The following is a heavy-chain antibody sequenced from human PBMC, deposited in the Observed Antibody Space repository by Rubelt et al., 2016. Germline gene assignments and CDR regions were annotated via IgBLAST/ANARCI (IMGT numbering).Heavy chain of an antibody. CDR3: ARGKAAAGTDY. V-gene: IGHV4-34*01. CDR1: GFTFSSYS. J-gene: IGHJ4*02. D-gene: IGHD6-13*01. Sequence: VQLVESGGGLVQPGGSLRLSCAASGFTFSSYSMNWVRQAPGKGLEWIGEINHSGSTNYNPSLKSRGTISVDTSKNQFSLKLSSVTAADTAVYYWARGKAAAGTDYWGQGTLVTVSS. CDR2: INHSGST.